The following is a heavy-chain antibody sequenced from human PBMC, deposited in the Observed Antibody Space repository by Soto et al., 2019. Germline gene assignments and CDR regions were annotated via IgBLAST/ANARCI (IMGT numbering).Heavy chain of an antibody. CDR3: ARDRRDFWSGYYRRYGMDV. Sequence: SETLSLTCTVSGGSISSYYWSWIRQPPGKGLEWIGYIYYSGSTNYNPSLKSRVTISVDTSKNQFSLKLSSVTAADTAVYYCARDRRDFWSGYYRRYGMDVWGQGTMVTVSS. CDR2: IYYSGST. D-gene: IGHD3-3*01. CDR1: GGSISSYY. V-gene: IGHV4-59*12. J-gene: IGHJ6*02.